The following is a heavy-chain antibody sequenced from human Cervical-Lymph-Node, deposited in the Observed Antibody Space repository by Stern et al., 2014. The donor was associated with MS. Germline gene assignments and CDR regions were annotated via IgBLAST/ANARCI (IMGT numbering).Heavy chain of an antibody. D-gene: IGHD4-11*01. Sequence: EVQLVESGAEVKKPGESLKISCRNSGGSFSKYAIAWVRQMPGKGLEGMGMFYPSDSDIRYSPSFQGQVTISADQSISTAYLQWSSLKASDTAIYYCATSLDADYIGYFDSWGQGTLVTVSS. CDR2: FYPSDSDI. V-gene: IGHV5-51*03. CDR1: GGSFSKYA. CDR3: ATSLDADYIGYFDS. J-gene: IGHJ4*02.